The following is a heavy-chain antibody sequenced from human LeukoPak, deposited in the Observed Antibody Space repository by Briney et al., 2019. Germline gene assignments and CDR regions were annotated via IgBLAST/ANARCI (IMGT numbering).Heavy chain of an antibody. CDR3: ARVSGYDWESFYDY. V-gene: IGHV4-59*01. Sequence: PSETLSLTCTVSGGSISSYYWSWIRQPPGRGLEWIGYIYYSGSTNYNPSLKSRVTISVDTSKNQFSLKLSSVTAADTAMYYCARVSGYDWESFYDYWGQGSLVTVSS. D-gene: IGHD5-12*01. CDR2: IYYSGST. CDR1: GGSISSYY. J-gene: IGHJ4*02.